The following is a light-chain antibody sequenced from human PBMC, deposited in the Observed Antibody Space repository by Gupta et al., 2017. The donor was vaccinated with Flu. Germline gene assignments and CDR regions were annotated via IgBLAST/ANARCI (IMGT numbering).Light chain of an antibody. J-gene: IGKJ5*01. CDR1: QSVSSY. CDR3: QQLSNWPPHT. CDR2: DAS. V-gene: IGKV3-11*01. Sequence: EIVLTQSPATLSLSPGERATLSCRASQSVSSYLAWYQQKPGQAPRLLIYDASNRATGIPARFSGSGYGTDLTLTISIRELEDFAVYYCQQLSNWPPHTFGEGTQMEIK.